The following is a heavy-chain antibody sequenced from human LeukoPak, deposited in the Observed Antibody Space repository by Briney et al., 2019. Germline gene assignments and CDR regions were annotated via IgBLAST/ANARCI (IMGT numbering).Heavy chain of an antibody. J-gene: IGHJ4*02. CDR3: ARDCGGRPGTKVNYFDY. Sequence: PAGGSLRLSCAASGFTFSSYGMHWVRQAPGKGLEWVAFIRYDGSNKYYADSVKGRFTISRDNSKNTLYLQMNSLRAEDTAVYYCARDCGGRPGTKVNYFDYWGRGTLVTVSS. V-gene: IGHV3-30*02. CDR2: IRYDGSNK. CDR1: GFTFSSYG. D-gene: IGHD2-21*01.